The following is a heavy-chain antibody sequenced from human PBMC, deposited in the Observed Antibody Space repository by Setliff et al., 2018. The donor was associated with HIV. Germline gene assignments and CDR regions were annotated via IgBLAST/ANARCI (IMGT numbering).Heavy chain of an antibody. CDR1: GGSFSGYY. CDR2: INTSGTT. V-gene: IGHV4-4*09. J-gene: IGHJ5*02. Sequence: SETLSLTCAVYGGSFSGYYWSWIRQPPGKGLEWIGYINTSGTTNYNPSLKSRVTISVDTSKNQFSLKLSSVTAADTAVYFCARQTYYYDNSGHNWFDPWGQGTLVTVS. CDR3: ARQTYYYDNSGHNWFDP. D-gene: IGHD3-22*01.